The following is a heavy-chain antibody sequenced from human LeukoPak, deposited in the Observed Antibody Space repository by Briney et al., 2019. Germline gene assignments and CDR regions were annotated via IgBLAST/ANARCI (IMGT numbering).Heavy chain of an antibody. CDR2: IDVSGGNT. CDR3: ARNANYYDSSGDFDY. CDR1: GFTFSSEA. V-gene: IGHV3-23*01. Sequence: PGGSLRLSCAASGFTFSSEAMSWVRQAPGKRLEWVSTIDVSGGNTHYSHPVKGRFTISRDNSKSTLYLQMNSLRAEDTAVYYCARNANYYDSSGDFDYWGQGTLVTVSS. D-gene: IGHD3-22*01. J-gene: IGHJ4*02.